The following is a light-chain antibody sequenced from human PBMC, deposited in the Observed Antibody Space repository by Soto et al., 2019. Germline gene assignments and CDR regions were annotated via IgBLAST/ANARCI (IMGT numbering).Light chain of an antibody. CDR3: SSYPSSSTRV. Sequence: QSVLTQPRSVSGSPGQSVTISCTGTSNDVGGYHYVSWYQHHPGKAPKLVIYEVTNRPSGISNRFSGSKSGNTASLTISGLQAEDEADYYCSSYPSSSTRVFGTGTKVTVL. V-gene: IGLV2-14*01. CDR1: SNDVGGYHY. J-gene: IGLJ1*01. CDR2: EVT.